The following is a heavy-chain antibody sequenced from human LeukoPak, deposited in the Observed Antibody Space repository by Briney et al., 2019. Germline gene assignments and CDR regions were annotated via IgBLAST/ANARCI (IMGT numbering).Heavy chain of an antibody. CDR2: IPSSGSSI. CDR3: ARGCWHNVFNY. Sequence: PGGSLRLSCAASGFAFNTYEMNWVRQAPGKGLQWLAYIPSSGSSIYYADYVKGRFTISRDNAKNSLYLQMDSLRAEDTAVYYCARGCWHNVFNYWGQGTLVTVSS. D-gene: IGHD1/OR15-1a*01. V-gene: IGHV3-48*03. J-gene: IGHJ4*02. CDR1: GFAFNTYE.